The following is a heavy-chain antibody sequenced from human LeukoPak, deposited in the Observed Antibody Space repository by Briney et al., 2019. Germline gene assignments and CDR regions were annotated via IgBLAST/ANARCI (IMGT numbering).Heavy chain of an antibody. CDR1: GFTFRSYG. J-gene: IGHJ6*03. Sequence: GGSLRLSCAASGFTFRSYGMHWVRQAPGKGLEGVAFIRYDGSNKYYADSVKARFTISRDNSKNTLYMQMNSVRAEDTAVYYCAKDRSWGYSYGYGGGYYYYMDVWGKGTTVTISS. D-gene: IGHD5-18*01. CDR2: IRYDGSNK. CDR3: AKDRSWGYSYGYGGGYYYYMDV. V-gene: IGHV3-30*02.